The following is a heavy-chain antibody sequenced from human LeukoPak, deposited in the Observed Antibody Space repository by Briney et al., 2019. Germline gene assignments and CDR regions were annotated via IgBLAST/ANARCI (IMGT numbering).Heavy chain of an antibody. J-gene: IGHJ4*02. Sequence: ASVKVSCKASGYTFTSYGISWVRQAPGQGLEWMGWISGNNGNTNYAQKLQGRVTMTTDTSTSTAYVELRSLRSDDTALYYCARVRVNYVWGNYPVDYWGQGTLVTVFS. CDR2: ISGNNGNT. D-gene: IGHD3-16*02. CDR3: ARVRVNYVWGNYPVDY. CDR1: GYTFTSYG. V-gene: IGHV1-18*01.